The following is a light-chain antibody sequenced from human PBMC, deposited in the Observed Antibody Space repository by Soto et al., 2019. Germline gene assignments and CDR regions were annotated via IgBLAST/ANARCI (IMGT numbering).Light chain of an antibody. CDR1: SSNIGSNY. CDR3: AAWDDSLSGRGV. J-gene: IGLJ1*01. V-gene: IGLV1-47*01. Sequence: QSALTQPPSASGTPGQRVTISCSGSSSNIGSNYVYWYQQLPGTAPKLLIYRNNQRPSGVPDRFSGSKSGTSASLAISGLRSEDEADYYCAAWDDSLSGRGVFRTGTKVTVL. CDR2: RNN.